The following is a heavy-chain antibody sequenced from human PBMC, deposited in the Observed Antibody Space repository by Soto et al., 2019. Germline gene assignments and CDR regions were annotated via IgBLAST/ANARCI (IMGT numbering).Heavy chain of an antibody. D-gene: IGHD3-10*01. CDR2: IIPLFGTT. V-gene: IGHV1-69*01. Sequence: QVQVVQSGVEVRRPGSSVKVSCKASGDTFKNCVISWVRQAPGQGLEWMGGIIPLFGTTDFAQRFQGRLTTPTDESTTTAYTELSRLRSEDTVTYYCAAELGFGKLSVVWCQANTVIAPS. J-gene: IGHJ6*02. CDR3: AAELGFGKLSVV. CDR1: GDTFKNCV.